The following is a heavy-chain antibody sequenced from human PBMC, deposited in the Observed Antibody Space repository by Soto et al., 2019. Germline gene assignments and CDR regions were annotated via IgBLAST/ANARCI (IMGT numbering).Heavy chain of an antibody. Sequence: PSETLSLTCTVSNDSIRSGTYYWAWIRQPPGRGLEWIGSLSYLGTTDYNPSLKSRVTISKDASKNQFSLKLPPMTAADPAAYSCAPARSDWGLDEEHFWGQGTLVTVSS. D-gene: IGHD3-9*01. V-gene: IGHV4-39*03. J-gene: IGHJ4*02. CDR1: NDSIRSGTYY. CDR2: LSYLGTT. CDR3: APARSDWGLDEEHF.